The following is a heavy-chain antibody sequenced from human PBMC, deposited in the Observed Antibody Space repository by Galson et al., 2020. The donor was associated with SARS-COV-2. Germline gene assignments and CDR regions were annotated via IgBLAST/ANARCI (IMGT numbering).Heavy chain of an antibody. J-gene: IGHJ4*02. D-gene: IGHD1-1*01. Sequence: SETLSLTCAVYGDSMSSYSWSWIRQPAGKGLQWVGRIYINGDTKYNPSLKSRVTMSLDTSKNRFSLRLTSVTAADTAVYYCARDEHTGSLTAFDNWGQGALVTVSS. CDR1: GDSMSSYS. CDR3: ARDEHTGSLTAFDN. V-gene: IGHV4-4*07. CDR2: IYINGDT.